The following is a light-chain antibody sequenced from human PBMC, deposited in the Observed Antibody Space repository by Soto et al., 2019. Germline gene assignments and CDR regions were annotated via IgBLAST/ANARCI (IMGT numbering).Light chain of an antibody. J-gene: IGKJ1*01. CDR2: GAS. V-gene: IGKV3-20*01. Sequence: EIGLTQYPGTLSLSPGERATLSCWGSQSVSSIYLAWYQQRPGQAPRLLIYGASTRAPGIPDRFSGSASATDFTLPIRRLEPQDFAVYYCQQFGSSHTWTFGQGTKVDIK. CDR3: QQFGSSHTWT. CDR1: QSVSSIY.